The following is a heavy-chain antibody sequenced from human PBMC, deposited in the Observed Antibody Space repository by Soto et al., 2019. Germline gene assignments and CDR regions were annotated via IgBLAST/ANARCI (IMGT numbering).Heavy chain of an antibody. Sequence: SETLSLSCAVYGGSFSGYYWSWIRQPPGKGLEWIGEINHSGSTNYNPSLKSRVTISVDTSKNQFSLKLSSVTAADTAVYYCARHRVVAGFHHYYYGMHVWGQGTTVTGSS. D-gene: IGHD6-19*01. CDR1: GGSFSGYY. V-gene: IGHV4-34*01. CDR3: ARHRVVAGFHHYYYGMHV. CDR2: INHSGST. J-gene: IGHJ6*02.